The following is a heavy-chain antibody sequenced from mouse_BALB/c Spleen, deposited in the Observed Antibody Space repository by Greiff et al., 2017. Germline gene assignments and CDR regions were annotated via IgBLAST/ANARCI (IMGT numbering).Heavy chain of an antibody. Sequence: EVLLVESGGGLVKPGGSLKLSCAASGFTFSDYYMYWVRQTPEKRLEWVATISDGGSYTYYPDSVKGRVTISRDNAKNNLYLQMSSLTSEDTAMYYCARAYGNYALDYWGQGTSVTVSS. CDR3: ARAYGNYALDY. CDR1: GFTFSDYY. D-gene: IGHD2-1*01. V-gene: IGHV5-4*02. CDR2: ISDGGSYT. J-gene: IGHJ4*01.